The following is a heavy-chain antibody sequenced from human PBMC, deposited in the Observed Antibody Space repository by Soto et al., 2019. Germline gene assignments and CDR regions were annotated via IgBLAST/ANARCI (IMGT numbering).Heavy chain of an antibody. D-gene: IGHD2-2*01. CDR2: INADNGDT. V-gene: IGHV1-3*01. Sequence: ASAKVTCTASGYAFTNYAMHWARQAPGKRREWMGWINADNGDTKYSQKLQGRVTIARDTSASTAYMDRRSLRYGDTAVYYCARVSCSTSNCYGYYAMDVWGQGTTVTVSS. CDR1: GYAFTNYA. J-gene: IGHJ6*02. CDR3: ARVSCSTSNCYGYYAMDV.